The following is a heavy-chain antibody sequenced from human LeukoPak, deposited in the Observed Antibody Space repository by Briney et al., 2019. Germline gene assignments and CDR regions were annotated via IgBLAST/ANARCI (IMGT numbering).Heavy chain of an antibody. J-gene: IGHJ6*02. Sequence: GGSLRLSCAASGFTVSSNYMSWVRQAPGKGLEWVSVIYSGGSTYYADSVKGRFTISRDNSKNTLYLQMNSLRAEDTAVYYCARDKHSSSYYYYGMDVWGQGTTVTVSS. V-gene: IGHV3-66*01. CDR1: GFTVSSNY. D-gene: IGHD6-6*01. CDR2: IYSGGST. CDR3: ARDKHSSSYYYYGMDV.